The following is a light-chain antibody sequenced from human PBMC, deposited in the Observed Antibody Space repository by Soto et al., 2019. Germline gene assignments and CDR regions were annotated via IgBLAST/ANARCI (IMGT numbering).Light chain of an antibody. V-gene: IGKV1-5*03. CDR2: KAS. CDR3: QQLNSYPLT. CDR1: QGISSS. J-gene: IGKJ4*01. Sequence: DIQMTQSPSTLSASLGDRVSITCRAGQGISSSLAWYQQKPGKAPKLLIYKASSLESGVPSRFSGSGSGTEFTLTITSLQPDDFATYYCQQLNSYPLTFGGGTKVDIK.